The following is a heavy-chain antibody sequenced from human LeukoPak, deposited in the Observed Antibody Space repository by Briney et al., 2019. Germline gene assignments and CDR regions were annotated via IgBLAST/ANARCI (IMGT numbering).Heavy chain of an antibody. D-gene: IGHD3-22*01. CDR2: IRYDGSNK. J-gene: IGHJ4*02. CDR1: GFTFSSYG. V-gene: IGHV3-30*02. Sequence: GGSLRLSCAASGFTFSSYGMHWVRQAPGRGLEWVAFIRYDGSNKYYADSVKGRFTISRDNSKNTLYLQMNSLRAKDTAVYYCAKAMYYYDSSGSPFDYWGQGTLVTVSS. CDR3: AKAMYYYDSSGSPFDY.